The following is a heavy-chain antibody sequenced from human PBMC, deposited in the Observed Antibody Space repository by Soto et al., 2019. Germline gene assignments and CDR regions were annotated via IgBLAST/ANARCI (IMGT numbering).Heavy chain of an antibody. CDR2: ISSAGTTI. V-gene: IGHV3-48*02. D-gene: IGHD2-8*01. CDR3: ARDFDGGDGGCYTGYYYYG. J-gene: IGHJ6*01. Sequence: SLRLSCVVSGFTFSGYSMNWVRQTPGKGLEWLSYISSAGTTISYADSVKGRFTISRDNAKNSLYLQMNSMRDEDMAVYYSARDFDGGDGGCYTGYYYYG. CDR1: GFTFSGYS.